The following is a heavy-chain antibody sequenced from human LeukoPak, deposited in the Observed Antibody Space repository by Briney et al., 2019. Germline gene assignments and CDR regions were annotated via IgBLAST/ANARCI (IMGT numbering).Heavy chain of an antibody. Sequence: GGSLRLSCAATEFTFSDHYMDWVRQAPGKGREWIGRTRNKANSYTTEYAASVKGRFTISRDDSKNSLYLQMNSLKTEDTAVYYCARWDSAVTGYYWGQGTLVTVSS. CDR3: ARWDSAVTGYY. CDR2: TRNKANSYTT. CDR1: EFTFSDHY. D-gene: IGHD3-9*01. J-gene: IGHJ4*02. V-gene: IGHV3-72*01.